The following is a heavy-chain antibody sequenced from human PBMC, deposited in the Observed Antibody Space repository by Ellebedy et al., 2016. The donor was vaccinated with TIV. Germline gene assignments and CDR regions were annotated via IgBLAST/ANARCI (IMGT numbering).Heavy chain of an antibody. J-gene: IGHJ2*01. D-gene: IGHD3-22*01. Sequence: PGGSLRLSCAASGFTFSNYAMSWVRQAPGKGLEWVSAFSRSGGSTYYAGSVKGRFTISRDNSKDTLYLQMNTLRAEDTAVYYCARGGYYWYFDLWGRGTLVTVSS. V-gene: IGHV3-23*01. CDR2: FSRSGGST. CDR1: GFTFSNYA. CDR3: ARGGYYWYFDL.